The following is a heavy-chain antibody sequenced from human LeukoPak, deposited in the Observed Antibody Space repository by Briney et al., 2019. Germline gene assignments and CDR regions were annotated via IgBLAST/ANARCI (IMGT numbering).Heavy chain of an antibody. D-gene: IGHD3-3*01. V-gene: IGHV1-2*02. CDR3: ASGYYTGVFDY. Sequence: ASVKVSCKASGYSFTSYAMHWVRQAPGQRLEWMGWINPNSGDTNYAQKFQDRVTMTWDTSVSTAYMELSSLTSDDTAVYYCASGYYTGVFDYWGQGTLVTVSS. CDR2: INPNSGDT. J-gene: IGHJ4*02. CDR1: GYSFTSYA.